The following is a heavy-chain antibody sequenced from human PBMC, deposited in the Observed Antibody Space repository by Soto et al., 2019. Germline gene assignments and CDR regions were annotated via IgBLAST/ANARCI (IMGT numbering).Heavy chain of an antibody. D-gene: IGHD2-15*01. CDR2: IYYSGST. CDR3: ARARGARYFDY. V-gene: IGHV4-59*12. J-gene: IGHJ4*02. CDR1: CGSISSYY. Sequence: SETLSLTCTVSCGSISSYYWSWIRQPPGKGLEWIGYIYYSGSTNYNPSLKSRVTISVDKSKNQFSLKLSSVTAADTAVYYCARARGARYFDYWGQGTLVTVS.